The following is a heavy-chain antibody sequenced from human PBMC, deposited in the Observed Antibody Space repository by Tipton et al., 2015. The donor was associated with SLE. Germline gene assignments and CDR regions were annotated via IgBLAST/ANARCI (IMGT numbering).Heavy chain of an antibody. D-gene: IGHD5-12*01. CDR2: VYHTGSA. CDR3: ARLNMATDH. J-gene: IGHJ4*02. Sequence: PGLVKPSETLSLTCHVSGASISNSSWHWNWIRQTPGKGLEWLGSVYHTGSAFYNPSLKSRLSISVDTSMNQFSLRLSSVTATDTAVYYCARLNMATDHWGQGTLVTVSS. CDR1: GASISNSSWH. V-gene: IGHV4-39*07.